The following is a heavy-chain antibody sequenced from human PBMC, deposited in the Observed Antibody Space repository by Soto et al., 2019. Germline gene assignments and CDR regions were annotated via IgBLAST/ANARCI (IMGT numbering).Heavy chain of an antibody. Sequence: EVQLLESGGGLVQPGGSLSLSCAASGFTFSSYAMSWVRQAPGTGLEWVSAISGRGGSTYYADSVKGRFTISRDTAKNTRYLQMNSLRAEDTAVYYCAKDPHYCDYWGQGTLVTVAS. V-gene: IGHV3-23*01. CDR2: ISGRGGST. CDR3: AKDPHYCDY. CDR1: GFTFSSYA. J-gene: IGHJ4*02.